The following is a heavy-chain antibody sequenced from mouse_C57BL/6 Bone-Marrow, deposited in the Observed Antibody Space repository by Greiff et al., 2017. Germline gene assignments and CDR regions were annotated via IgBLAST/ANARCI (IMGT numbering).Heavy chain of an antibody. V-gene: IGHV4-1*01. J-gene: IGHJ1*03. CDR3: AKGGYGSSHWYFDV. Sequence: EVKLVESGGGLVQPGGSLKLSCAASGIDFSRYWMSWVRRAPGKGLEWIGEINPDSSTINYAPSLKEKFIISRDNAKNTLYLQMSKVRSEDTALYYCAKGGYGSSHWYFDVWGTGTTVTVSS. D-gene: IGHD1-1*01. CDR1: GIDFSRYW. CDR2: INPDSSTI.